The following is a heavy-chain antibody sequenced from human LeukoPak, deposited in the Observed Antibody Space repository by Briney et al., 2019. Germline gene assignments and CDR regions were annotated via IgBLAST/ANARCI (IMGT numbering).Heavy chain of an antibody. J-gene: IGHJ3*02. CDR3: ARVRDGYNDAYDI. Sequence: ASVKVSCTASGYTFTEYYMHWVRQAPGQGLEWMGLINPSGGNTNYAQNFQGRVTMTRDTSTSTVYMGLSSLRSEDTAVYYCARVRDGYNDAYDIWGQGTMVTVPS. CDR1: GYTFTEYY. CDR2: INPSGGNT. V-gene: IGHV1-46*01. D-gene: IGHD5-24*01.